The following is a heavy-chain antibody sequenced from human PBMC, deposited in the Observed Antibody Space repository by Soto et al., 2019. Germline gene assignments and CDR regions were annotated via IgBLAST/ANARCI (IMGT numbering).Heavy chain of an antibody. J-gene: IGHJ4*02. CDR1: GYSISSGYH. D-gene: IGHD6-6*01. CDR3: ARDPSIAARFDY. V-gene: IGHV4-38-2*02. Sequence: LSLTCAVSGYSISSGYHWGWIRQPPGKGLEWIGSIYHSGSTYYNPSLKSRVTISVDTSKNQFSLKLSSVTAADTAVYYCARDPSIAARFDYWGQGTLVTVSS. CDR2: IYHSGST.